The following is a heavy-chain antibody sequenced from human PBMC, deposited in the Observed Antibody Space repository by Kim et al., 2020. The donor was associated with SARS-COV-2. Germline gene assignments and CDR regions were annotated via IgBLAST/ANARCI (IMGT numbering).Heavy chain of an antibody. CDR2: INHSGST. D-gene: IGHD5-12*01. CDR3: ARVYSLHRVDVSGYEVNYYYYYMDV. V-gene: IGHV4-34*01. CDR1: GGSFSGYY. Sequence: SETLSLTCAVYGGSFSGYYWSWIRQPPGKGLEWIGEINHSGSTNYNPSLKSRVTISVDTSKNQFSLKLSSVTAADTAVYYCARVYSLHRVDVSGYEVNYYYYYMDVWGKGTTVTVSS. J-gene: IGHJ6*03.